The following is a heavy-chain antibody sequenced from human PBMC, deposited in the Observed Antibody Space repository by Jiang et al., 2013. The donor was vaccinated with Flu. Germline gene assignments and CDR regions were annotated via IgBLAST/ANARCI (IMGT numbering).Heavy chain of an antibody. CDR3: ARNGGVVPERIGEGMDV. V-gene: IGHV4-31*03. J-gene: IGHJ6*02. CDR1: GGSTSSGGYY. CDR2: IYYSGST. D-gene: IGHD2-2*01. Sequence: GSGLVKPSQTLSLTCTVSGGSTSSGGYYWSWIRQHPGKGLEWIGYIYYSGSTYYNPSLKSRVTISVDTSKNQFSLKLSSVTAADTAVYYCARNGGVVPERIGEGMDVWGQGTTVTVSS.